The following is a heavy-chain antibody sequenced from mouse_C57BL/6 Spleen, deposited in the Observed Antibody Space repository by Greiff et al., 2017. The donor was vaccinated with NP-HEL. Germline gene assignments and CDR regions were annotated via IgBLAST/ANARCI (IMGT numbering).Heavy chain of an antibody. CDR2: ISYDGSN. CDR3: AREIYDYAWFAY. CDR1: GYSITSGYY. Sequence: ESGPGLVKPSQSLSLTCSVTGYSITSGYYWNWIRQFPGNKLEWMGYISYDGSNNYNPSFKNRITITRDTSKNQFFLKLSTLTTEDTATYYCAREIYDYAWFAYWGQGTLVTVSA. J-gene: IGHJ3*01. D-gene: IGHD2-4*01. V-gene: IGHV3-6*01.